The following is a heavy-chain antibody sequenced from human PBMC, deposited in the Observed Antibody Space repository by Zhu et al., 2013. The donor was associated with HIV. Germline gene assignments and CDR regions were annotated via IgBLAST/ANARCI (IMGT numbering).Heavy chain of an antibody. CDR2: INAYNGNT. J-gene: IGHJ4*02. Sequence: QVQLVQSGAEVKKPGASVKVSCKASGFTFTNYAFNWVRQAPGQGLEWMGWINAYNGNTNYAQKLQGRVTMTTDTSTSTAYMELRSLRSDDTAVYYCARDTLWFGESTSLGYWGQGTLVTVSS. D-gene: IGHD3-10*01. CDR1: GFTFTNYA. V-gene: IGHV1-18*01. CDR3: ARDTLWFGESTSLGY.